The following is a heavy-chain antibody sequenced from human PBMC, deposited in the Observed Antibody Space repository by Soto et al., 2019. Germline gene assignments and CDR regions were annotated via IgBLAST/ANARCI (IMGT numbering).Heavy chain of an antibody. D-gene: IGHD6-13*01. V-gene: IGHV1-8*01. CDR2: MNPNSGNT. CDR3: ARGRVGSSSWYGRGWFDP. CDR1: GYTFTSYD. Sequence: QVQLVQSGAEVKKPGASVKVSCKASGYTFTSYDINWVRQATGQGLEWMGWMNPNSGNTGYAQKFQGRVTMTRNNSISTAYMELSSLRSEDTAVYYCARGRVGSSSWYGRGWFDPWGQGTLVTVSS. J-gene: IGHJ5*02.